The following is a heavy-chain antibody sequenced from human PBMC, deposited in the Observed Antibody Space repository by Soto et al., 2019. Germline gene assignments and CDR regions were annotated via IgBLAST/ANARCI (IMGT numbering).Heavy chain of an antibody. J-gene: IGHJ4*02. V-gene: IGHV4-61*01. D-gene: IGHD2-21*01. Sequence: SETLSLTCTVSGGSVSSGSYYWSWIRQPPGKGLEWIGYIYYSGSTNYNPSLKSRVTISVDTSKNQFSLKLSSVTAADTAVYYCARGVIHWGQGTLVTVSS. CDR3: ARGVIH. CDR1: GGSVSSGSYY. CDR2: IYYSGST.